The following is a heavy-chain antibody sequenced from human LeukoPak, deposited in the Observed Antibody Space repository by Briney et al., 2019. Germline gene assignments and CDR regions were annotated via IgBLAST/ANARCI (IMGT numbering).Heavy chain of an antibody. D-gene: IGHD4-17*01. CDR3: ARDQRYGDYGWFDP. V-gene: IGHV3-33*01. J-gene: IGHJ5*02. CDR1: GFTFSSYG. CDR2: IWYDGSNK. Sequence: GRSLRLSCAASGFTFSSYGMHWVRQAPGKGLECVAVIWYDGSNKYYADSVKGRFTISRDNSKNTLYLQMNSLRAEDTAVYYCARDQRYGDYGWFDPWGQGTMVTVSS.